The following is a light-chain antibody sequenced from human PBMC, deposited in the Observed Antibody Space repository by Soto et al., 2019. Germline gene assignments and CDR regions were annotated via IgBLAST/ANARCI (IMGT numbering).Light chain of an antibody. J-gene: IGKJ1*01. CDR1: QSVSGW. CDR3: QQYNSQLT. Sequence: DIQMTQSPSTLSASVGDRVTNTCRASQSVSGWLAWYQQKPGKAPKLLIYDASRLYSGVPSRFSGSGSGTDFTLTISSLQPDDFATYYCQQYNSQLTFGQGTKVEIK. CDR2: DAS. V-gene: IGKV1-5*01.